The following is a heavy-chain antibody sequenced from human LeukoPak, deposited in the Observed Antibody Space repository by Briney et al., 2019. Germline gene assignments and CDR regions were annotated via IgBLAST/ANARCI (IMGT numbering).Heavy chain of an antibody. V-gene: IGHV3-23*01. CDR1: GFTFSTYA. CDR2: ISGSGGTT. Sequence: PGGSLRLSCAASGFTFSTYAMGWLRQAPGEGLKWVSSISGSGGTTYYVDSVKGRFTISRDNSKNTLYLQMNSLRAEDTALYYCVKALYGGNSVWGQGTLVTVSS. J-gene: IGHJ4*02. CDR3: VKALYGGNSV. D-gene: IGHD4-23*01.